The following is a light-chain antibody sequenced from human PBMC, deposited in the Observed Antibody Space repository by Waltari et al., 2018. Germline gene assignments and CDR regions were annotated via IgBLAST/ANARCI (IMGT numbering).Light chain of an antibody. V-gene: IGKV1-8*01. CDR3: QQYYAFPRT. CDR1: QDIRTY. CDR2: AVS. Sequence: ALRVTQSPSSLSASTGDSVTITCRASQDIRTYLGWYQQKPGKAPKLLLYAVSTLQSGVPSRFSGSGSGTDFALHIQNLQSEDFATYFCQQYYAFPRTFGQGTRVEV. J-gene: IGKJ1*01.